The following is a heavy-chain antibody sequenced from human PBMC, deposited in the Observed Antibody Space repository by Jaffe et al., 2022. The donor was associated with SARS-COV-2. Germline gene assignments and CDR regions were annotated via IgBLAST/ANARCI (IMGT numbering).Heavy chain of an antibody. V-gene: IGHV3-15*01. CDR1: GFTFSNAW. Sequence: EVQLVESGGGLVKPGGSLRLSCAASGFTFSNAWMNWVRQAPGKGLEWVGRIKSKTDGGTTDYAAPVKGRFTISRDDLKNTMYLQMNSLKTEDTALYYCTRNYRTNYFDYWGQGTLVTVSS. CDR2: IKSKTDGGTT. CDR3: TRNYRTNYFDY. D-gene: IGHD1-7*01. J-gene: IGHJ4*02.